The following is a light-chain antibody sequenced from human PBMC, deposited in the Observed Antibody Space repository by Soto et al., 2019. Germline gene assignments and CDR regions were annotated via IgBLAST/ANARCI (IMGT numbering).Light chain of an antibody. Sequence: DIQMTQSPSSLSASVGDRVTITCRASQNISKFLNWYQQKPGKAPKFLIYGASTLQSGVPSRFSGSGYGTDCTLTISSLQPEDFATYYCQQSYTTPQSTFGPGNKV. J-gene: IGKJ3*01. CDR2: GAS. CDR3: QQSYTTPQST. V-gene: IGKV1-39*01. CDR1: QNISKF.